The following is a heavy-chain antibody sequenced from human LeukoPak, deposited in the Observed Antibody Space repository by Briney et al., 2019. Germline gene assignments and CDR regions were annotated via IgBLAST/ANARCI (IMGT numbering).Heavy chain of an antibody. D-gene: IGHD6-19*01. J-gene: IGHJ4*02. V-gene: IGHV3-74*03. CDR3: ALINTAVTGTRDY. CDR2: INGDETYT. CDR1: GFTFSSYW. Sequence: PGGSLRLSCVASGFTFSSYWMHWVRQAPGKGLVWVSQINGDETYTKYAGSVKGRFTISRDNAKNTLYLQMNSLRVEDTAVYYCALINTAVTGTRDYWGQGTLVTVSS.